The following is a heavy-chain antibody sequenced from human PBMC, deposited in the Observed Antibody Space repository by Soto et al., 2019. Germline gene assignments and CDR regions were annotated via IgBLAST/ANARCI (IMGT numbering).Heavy chain of an antibody. D-gene: IGHD6-13*01. J-gene: IGHJ6*02. CDR2: ISSSSSYI. V-gene: IGHV3-21*01. CDR1: GFTFSSYS. CDR3: ARDLSSSWYMYHYYYGMDV. Sequence: GGSLRLSCAASGFTFSSYSMNWVRQAPGKGLEWVSSISSSSSYIYYADSVKGRFTISRDNAKNSLYLQMNSLRAEDTAVYYCARDLSSSWYMYHYYYGMDVWGQGTTVTVSS.